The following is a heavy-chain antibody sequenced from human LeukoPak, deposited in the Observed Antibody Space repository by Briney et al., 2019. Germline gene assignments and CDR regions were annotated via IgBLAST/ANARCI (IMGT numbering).Heavy chain of an antibody. CDR3: ARTLVDTAMGDFDY. CDR1: GYAFTGYY. J-gene: IGHJ4*02. Sequence: ASVEVSCKASGYAFTGYYMHWVRQAPGQGLEWMGRINPNSGGTNYAQKFQGRVTMTRDTSISTAYMELSRLRSDDTAVYYCARTLVDTAMGDFDYWGQGTLVTVSS. V-gene: IGHV1-2*06. D-gene: IGHD5-18*01. CDR2: INPNSGGT.